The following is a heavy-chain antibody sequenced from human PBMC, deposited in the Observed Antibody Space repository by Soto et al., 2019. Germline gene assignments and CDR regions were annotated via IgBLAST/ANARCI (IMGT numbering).Heavy chain of an antibody. Sequence: GESLKISCKGSGYSFTSYWIGWVRQMPGKGLEWMGIIYPGDSDTRYSPSFQGQVTISADKSISTAYLQWSSLKASDTAMYYCARLPRYSSGWYQAFDIWGQGTMVTVSS. D-gene: IGHD6-19*01. J-gene: IGHJ3*02. V-gene: IGHV5-51*01. CDR1: GYSFTSYW. CDR2: IYPGDSDT. CDR3: ARLPRYSSGWYQAFDI.